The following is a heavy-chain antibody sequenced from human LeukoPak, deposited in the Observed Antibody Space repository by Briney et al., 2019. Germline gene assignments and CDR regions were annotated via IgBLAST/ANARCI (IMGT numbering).Heavy chain of an antibody. Sequence: PSETLSLTCTVSSGSISTYYWSWIRQPPGKGLEWIGYIYHNGNTNYNPSLKSRVTLSVDTSKNQFSLKLSSVTAADTAVYYCARTTEDCSSTSCYQYWFDPWGQGTLVTVSS. CDR2: IYHNGNT. J-gene: IGHJ5*02. CDR1: SGSISTYY. V-gene: IGHV4-59*01. CDR3: ARTTEDCSSTSCYQYWFDP. D-gene: IGHD2-2*01.